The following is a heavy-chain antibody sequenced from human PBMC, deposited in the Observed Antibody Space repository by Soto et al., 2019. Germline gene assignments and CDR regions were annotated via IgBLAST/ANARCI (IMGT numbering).Heavy chain of an antibody. V-gene: IGHV1-69*12. CDR1: GGTFSSYA. CDR2: IIPIFGTA. D-gene: IGHD2-2*01. CDR3: ARARPRYCISTSCYGPGMDV. J-gene: IGHJ6*02. Sequence: QVQLVQSGAEVKKPGSSVKVSCKASGGTFSSYAISWVRQAPGQGLEWMGGIIPIFGTANYAQKFQGRVTITADESTSTAYMELSSLRSEDTAVYYCARARPRYCISTSCYGPGMDVWGQGTTVTVSS.